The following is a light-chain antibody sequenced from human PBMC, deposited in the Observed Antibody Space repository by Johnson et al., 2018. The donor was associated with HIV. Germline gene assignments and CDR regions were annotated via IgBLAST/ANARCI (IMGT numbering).Light chain of an antibody. V-gene: IGLV1-51*02. CDR2: END. Sequence: QSMLTQPPSVSAAPGQKVTISCSGSSSNIGNNYVSWFQQLPGTAPKLLICENDKRPSGIPDRFSGSKSGTSATLGITGLQTGDEADYYCGTWDSSLSFYVFGTGTKVTFL. CDR1: SSNIGNNY. CDR3: GTWDSSLSFYV. J-gene: IGLJ1*01.